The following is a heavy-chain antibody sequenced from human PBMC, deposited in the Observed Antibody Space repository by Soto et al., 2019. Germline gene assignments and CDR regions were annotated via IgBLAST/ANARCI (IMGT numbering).Heavy chain of an antibody. CDR1: YT. CDR3: TKNRQPDGYRTIDK. Sequence: YTMSWVRQAPGKGLEWVSSILGGDGRTHYADSVKGRFTISRDNSKKTLYLQVNSLRAEDTTIYNCTKNRQPDGYRTIDKRGQGTMVTVSS. J-gene: IGHJ4*02. D-gene: IGHD3-22*01. V-gene: IGHV3-23*01. CDR2: ILGGDGRT.